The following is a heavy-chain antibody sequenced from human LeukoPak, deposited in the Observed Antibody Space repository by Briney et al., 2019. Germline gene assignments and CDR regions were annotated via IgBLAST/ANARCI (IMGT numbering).Heavy chain of an antibody. CDR3: ARAPSYSSGWSGYYGMDV. Sequence: SGTLSLTCAVSSGSIGSSNWWSWVRQPPGKGLEWIGEIYHSGSTNYNPSLKSRVTISVDKSKNQFSLKLSSVTAADTAVYYCARAPSYSSGWSGYYGMDVWGKGTTVTVSS. J-gene: IGHJ6*04. V-gene: IGHV4-4*02. D-gene: IGHD6-13*01. CDR2: IYHSGST. CDR1: SGSIGSSNW.